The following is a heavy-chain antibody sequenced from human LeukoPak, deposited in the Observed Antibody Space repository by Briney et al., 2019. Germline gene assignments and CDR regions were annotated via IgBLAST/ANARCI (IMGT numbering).Heavy chain of an antibody. CDR2: ISSSGSTI. Sequence: GGSLRLSCAASGFTFSDYYMSWIRQAPGKGLEWVSYISSSGSTIYYADSVKGRFTISRDNAKNSLYLQMNSLRAEDTAVYYCASGYSSSLRSHYYYYMDVWGKGTTVTVPS. V-gene: IGHV3-11*04. CDR3: ASGYSSSLRSHYYYYMDV. CDR1: GFTFSDYY. D-gene: IGHD6-6*01. J-gene: IGHJ6*03.